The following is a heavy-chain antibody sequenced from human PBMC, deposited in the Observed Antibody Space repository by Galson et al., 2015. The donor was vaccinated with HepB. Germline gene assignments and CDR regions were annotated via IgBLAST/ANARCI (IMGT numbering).Heavy chain of an antibody. V-gene: IGHV3-15*01. CDR3: TTDYYDSSGYYWDY. CDR1: GFTFSNAW. Sequence: SLRLSCAASGFTFSNAWMSWVRQAPGKGLEWVGRIKSKTDGGTTDYAAPVKGRFTISRDDSKNTLYLQMNSLKTEDTAVYYCTTDYYDSSGYYWDYWGQGTLVTVSS. J-gene: IGHJ4*02. CDR2: IKSKTDGGTT. D-gene: IGHD3-22*01.